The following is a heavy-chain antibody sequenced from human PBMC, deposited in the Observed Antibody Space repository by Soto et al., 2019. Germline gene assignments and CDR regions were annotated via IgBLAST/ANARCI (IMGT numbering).Heavy chain of an antibody. Sequence: GGSLRLSCAASGFTFSSYAMHWVRQAPGKGLEWVAVISYDGSNKYYADSVKGRFTISRDNSKNTLYLQMNSLRAEDTAVYYCARAAKYYYDSSGYYPMGYFDYWGQGTLVTVSS. J-gene: IGHJ4*02. D-gene: IGHD3-22*01. CDR1: GFTFSSYA. CDR2: ISYDGSNK. CDR3: ARAAKYYYDSSGYYPMGYFDY. V-gene: IGHV3-30-3*01.